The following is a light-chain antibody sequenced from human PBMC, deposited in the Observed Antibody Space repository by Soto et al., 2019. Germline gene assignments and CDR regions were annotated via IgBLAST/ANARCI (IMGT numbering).Light chain of an antibody. V-gene: IGLV2-11*01. CDR3: CSYAGSYTFPYV. CDR2: DVS. CDR1: SSDVGGYNY. J-gene: IGLJ1*01. Sequence: QSALTQPRSVSGSPGQSVTISCTGTSSDVGGYNYVSWYQQHPGKAPKLMIYDVSKRPSGVPDRFSGSKSGNTASLTISGLQAEDEADYYCCSYAGSYTFPYVFGTGTNSPS.